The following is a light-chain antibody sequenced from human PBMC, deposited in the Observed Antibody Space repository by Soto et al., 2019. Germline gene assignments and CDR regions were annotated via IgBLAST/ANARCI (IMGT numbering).Light chain of an antibody. CDR2: RTN. V-gene: IGLV8-61*01. Sequence: QTVVTQEPSFSVSPGGTVTLTCALSSGSVSTNNYPSWCQQHPGQPPRTLIFRTNTRSSGVPDRFSGSILGSKAALTITGAQADDESDYYCVLYMGRGIWVFGGGTKLTVL. J-gene: IGLJ3*02. CDR1: SGSVSTNNY. CDR3: VLYMGRGIWV.